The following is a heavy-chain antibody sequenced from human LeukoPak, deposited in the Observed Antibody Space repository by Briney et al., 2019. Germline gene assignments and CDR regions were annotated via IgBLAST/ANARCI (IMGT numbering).Heavy chain of an antibody. J-gene: IGHJ4*02. V-gene: IGHV3-74*01. CDR1: GFTFSNYW. D-gene: IGHD4-17*01. CDR3: ANEIRPNDY. CDR2: IDGGGNNR. Sequence: GGSLRLSCAASGFTFSNYWMHWVRQVPGKGLVWVSRIDGGGNNRNYADSVKGRFTISRDNSKNTLYLQMNSLRAEDTAVYYCANEIRPNDYWGQGTQVTVSS.